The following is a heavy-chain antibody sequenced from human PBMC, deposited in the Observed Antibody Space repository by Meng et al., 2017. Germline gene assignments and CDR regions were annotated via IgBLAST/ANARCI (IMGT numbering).Heavy chain of an antibody. CDR2: ISGSGGST. CDR1: GFTFSSYA. D-gene: IGHD6-19*01. CDR3: AKDAVAGTISAGGY. Sequence: GESLKISCAASGFTFSSYAMSWVRQAPGKGLEWVSAISGSGGSTYYADSVKGRFTISRDNSKNTLHLQMNSLRAEDTAVYYCAKDAVAGTISAGGYWGQGTLVTVSS. V-gene: IGHV3-23*01. J-gene: IGHJ4*02.